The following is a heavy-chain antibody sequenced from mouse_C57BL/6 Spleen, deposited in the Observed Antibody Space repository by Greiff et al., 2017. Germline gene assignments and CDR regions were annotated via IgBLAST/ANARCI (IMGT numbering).Heavy chain of an antibody. CDR3: ARHGTGKGAMDY. V-gene: IGHV5-15*01. Sequence: EVQLVESGGGLVQPGGSLKLSCAASGFTFSDYGMAWVRQAPRKGPEWVAFISNLAYSIYYADTVTGRFTISRENAKNTLYLEMSSLRSEDTAMYYCARHGTGKGAMDYWGQGTSVTVSS. D-gene: IGHD4-1*01. CDR1: GFTFSDYG. J-gene: IGHJ4*01. CDR2: ISNLAYSI.